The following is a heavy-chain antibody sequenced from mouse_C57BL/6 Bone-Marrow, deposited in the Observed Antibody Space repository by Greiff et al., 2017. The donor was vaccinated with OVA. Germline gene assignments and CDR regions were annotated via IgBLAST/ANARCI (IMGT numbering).Heavy chain of an antibody. CDR2: ICPGCGST. CDR3: ALCYYSSYVEFAD. J-gene: IGHJ3*01. D-gene: IGHD2-5*01. CDR1: GYTFTDYY. V-gene: IGHV1-77*01. Sequence: QVQLQQSGAELVKPGASVTISCKASGYTFTDYYINWVKQRPGKGLEWIGEICPGCGSTYYNQKFTGKATLTADKSSSTAYMQLTSLTSEYSAVYFCALCYYSSYVEFADWGQGTLVTVSA.